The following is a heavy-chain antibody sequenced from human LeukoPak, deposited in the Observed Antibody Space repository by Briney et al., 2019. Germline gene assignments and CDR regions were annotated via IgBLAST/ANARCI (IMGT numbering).Heavy chain of an antibody. CDR2: IYYSGST. CDR1: GGSISSYY. CDR3: ARAYYYGSGSYQPIDT. V-gene: IGHV4-59*01. D-gene: IGHD3-10*01. J-gene: IGHJ5*02. Sequence: SETLSLTCTVSGGSISSYYWSWIRQPPGKGLEWVGYIYYSGSTNYNPSLKSRVTISVDTSKNQFSLKLSSVTAADTAVYYCARAYYYGSGSYQPIDTWGQGTLVTVSS.